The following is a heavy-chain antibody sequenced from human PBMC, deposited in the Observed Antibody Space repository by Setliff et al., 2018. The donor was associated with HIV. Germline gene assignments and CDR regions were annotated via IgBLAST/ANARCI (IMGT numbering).Heavy chain of an antibody. CDR3: ARESPDEYFYDY. CDR1: GYTFTSYG. D-gene: IGHD3-9*01. CDR2: ISAYNGNT. Sequence: ASVKVSCKASGYTFTSYGISWVRQAPGQGLEWMGWISAYNGNTNYAQKLQGRVTGSSDTSASTAYMELSSLSSEDTAFYYCARESPDEYFYDYWGQGTLVTVSS. V-gene: IGHV1-18*01. J-gene: IGHJ4*02.